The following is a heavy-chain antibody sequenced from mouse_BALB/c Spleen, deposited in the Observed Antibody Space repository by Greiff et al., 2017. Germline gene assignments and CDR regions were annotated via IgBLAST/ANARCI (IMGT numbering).Heavy chain of an antibody. V-gene: IGHV3-2*02. CDR2: ISYSGST. CDR3: ARSGDGYYFDY. Sequence: EVKLMESGPGLVKPSQSLSLTCTATGYSITSDYAWNWIRQCPGNKLEWMGYISYSGSTSYNPSLKSRISITRDTSKNQFFLQLNSVTTEDTATYYCARSGDGYYFDYWGQGTTLTVSS. J-gene: IGHJ2*01. CDR1: GYSITSDYA. D-gene: IGHD2-3*01.